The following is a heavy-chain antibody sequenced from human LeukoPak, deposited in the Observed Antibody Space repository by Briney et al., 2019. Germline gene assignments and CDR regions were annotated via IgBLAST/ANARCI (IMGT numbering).Heavy chain of an antibody. CDR1: GFTFSSYA. CDR3: ARDPDGYLDY. CDR2: ISYDGSNK. Sequence: TGGSLRLSCAASGFTFSSYAMHWVRQAPGKGLEWVAVISYDGSNKYNADSVKGRFTISRDNSKNTLYLQMNSLRAEDTAVYYCARDPDGYLDYWGQGTLVTVSS. J-gene: IGHJ4*02. V-gene: IGHV3-30*04. D-gene: IGHD2-2*03.